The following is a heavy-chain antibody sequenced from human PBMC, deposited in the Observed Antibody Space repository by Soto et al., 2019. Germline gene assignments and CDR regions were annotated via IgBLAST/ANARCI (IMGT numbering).Heavy chain of an antibody. CDR1: GFTFGDYA. D-gene: IGHD3-3*01. J-gene: IGHJ3*01. V-gene: IGHV3-49*03. CDR3: TRGYLEWLLLDAFDV. Sequence: TGGSLRLSCTASGFTFGDYAMSWFRQAPGKGLEWVGFIRSKAYGGTTEYAASVKGRFTISRDDSKSIAYLQMNSLKTEDTAVYYCTRGYLEWLLLDAFDVWGQGTMVTVSS. CDR2: IRSKAYGGTT.